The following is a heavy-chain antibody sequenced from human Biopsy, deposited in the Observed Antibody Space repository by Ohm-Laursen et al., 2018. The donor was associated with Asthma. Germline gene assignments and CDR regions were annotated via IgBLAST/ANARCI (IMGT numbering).Heavy chain of an antibody. Sequence: SLRLSCAASGFTFSSYAVHWVRQAPGKGLEWVAVISYDGSNKYYADSVKGRFTISRDNAKNSLYLQMNSLRDEDTAVYYCARFKRGYSYGYAGVFDYWGQGTLVTVSS. V-gene: IGHV3-30-3*01. CDR3: ARFKRGYSYGYAGVFDY. CDR1: GFTFSSYA. J-gene: IGHJ4*02. CDR2: ISYDGSNK. D-gene: IGHD5-18*01.